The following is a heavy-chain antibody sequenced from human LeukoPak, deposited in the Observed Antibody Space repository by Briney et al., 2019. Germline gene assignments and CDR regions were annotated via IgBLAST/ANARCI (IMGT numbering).Heavy chain of an antibody. D-gene: IGHD2-2*01. V-gene: IGHV1-46*01. CDR1: GYTFTDYY. J-gene: IGHJ5*02. Sequence: ASVKVSCKASGYTFTDYYMHWVRQAPGQGLEWMGIINPSGGSTSYAQKFQGRVTMTRDTSTSTVYMELSRLRSDDTAVYYCARAYCSSTSCYVGWFDPWGQGTLVTVSS. CDR2: INPSGGST. CDR3: ARAYCSSTSCYVGWFDP.